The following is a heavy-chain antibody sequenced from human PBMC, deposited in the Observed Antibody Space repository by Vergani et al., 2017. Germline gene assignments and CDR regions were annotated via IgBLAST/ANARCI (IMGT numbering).Heavy chain of an antibody. V-gene: IGHV4-30-2*01. D-gene: IGHD2-15*01. CDR2: IYQDGST. Sequence: QVQLQESGPGLVKPSETLSLTCTVSGGSISGGAYSWSWIRQPPGKGLEWIGYIYQDGSTYYKPSLRSRVTISVDRSKNQFSLKLNSVTAADTAVYYCASLGYCSGDSCYSGPHDYWGQGTLVTVSS. CDR1: GGSISGGAYS. J-gene: IGHJ4*02. CDR3: ASLGYCSGDSCYSGPHDY.